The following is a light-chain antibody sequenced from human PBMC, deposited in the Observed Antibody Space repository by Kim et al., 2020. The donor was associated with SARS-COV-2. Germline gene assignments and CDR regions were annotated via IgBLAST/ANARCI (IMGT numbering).Light chain of an antibody. CDR3: SSYTTITSWV. Sequence: GQSLTISCTGSTSDIGRFNYVSWYQQQPGKAPKLIIYDVDKRPSGVSYRFSGSKSGNTASLIISGLQTEDEADYYCSSYTTITSWVFGGGTKLTVL. V-gene: IGLV2-14*03. J-gene: IGLJ3*02. CDR2: DVD. CDR1: TSDIGRFNY.